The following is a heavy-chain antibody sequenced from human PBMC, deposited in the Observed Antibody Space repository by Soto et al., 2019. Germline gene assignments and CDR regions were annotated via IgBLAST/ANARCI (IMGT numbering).Heavy chain of an antibody. CDR2: INPNSGGT. V-gene: IGHV1-2*02. CDR1: GYTFTGYY. D-gene: IGHD1-26*01. CDR3: ARDIEISQAGPTWYYYGMDV. J-gene: IGHJ6*02. Sequence: ASVKVSCKASGYTFTGYYMHWVRQAPGQGLEWMGWINPNSGGTNYAQKFQGRVTMTRDTSISTAYMELSRLRSDDTAVYYCARDIEISQAGPTWYYYGMDVWGQGTTVTVSS.